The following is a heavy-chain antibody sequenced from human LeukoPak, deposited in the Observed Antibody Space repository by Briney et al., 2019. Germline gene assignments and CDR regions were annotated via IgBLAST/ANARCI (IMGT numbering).Heavy chain of an antibody. Sequence: GGSLRLSCAASGFTFSSYGMHWVRQAPGKGLEWVAVISYDGSNKYYADSVKGRFTISRDNSKNTVYLQMNSLRAEDTAVYYCAKDFSRIVVVVAATYFDYWGQGTLVTVSS. D-gene: IGHD2-15*01. J-gene: IGHJ4*02. CDR3: AKDFSRIVVVVAATYFDY. CDR1: GFTFSSYG. CDR2: ISYDGSNK. V-gene: IGHV3-30*18.